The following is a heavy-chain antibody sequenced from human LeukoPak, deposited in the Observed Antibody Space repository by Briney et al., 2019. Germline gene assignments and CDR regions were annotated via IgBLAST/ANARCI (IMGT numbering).Heavy chain of an antibody. Sequence: PSETLSLTCSVSGYSTNNDDYWGWIRLPPGKGVEWIASMYHSGTTFYNPSLKSRVTISVDTSKNQFSLKLSSVTAADTAVYYCARGRGRNQLLDGAKTKGRFDPWGQGTLVTVSS. CDR2: MYHSGTT. V-gene: IGHV4-38-2*02. J-gene: IGHJ5*02. CDR1: GYSTNNDDY. CDR3: ARGRGRNQLLDGAKTKGRFDP. D-gene: IGHD2-2*01.